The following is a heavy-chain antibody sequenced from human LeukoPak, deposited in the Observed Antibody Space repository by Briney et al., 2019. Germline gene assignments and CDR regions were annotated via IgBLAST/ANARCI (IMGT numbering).Heavy chain of an antibody. J-gene: IGHJ5*02. V-gene: IGHV1-2*02. CDR1: GYTFTGYY. D-gene: IGHD5-18*01. CDR3: AREGLRGYSYP. Sequence: ASVKVSCKASGYTFTGYYMHWVRQAPGQGLEWMGWINPNSGGTNYAQEFQGRVTMTRDTSISTAYMELSRLRSDDTAVYYCAREGLRGYSYPWGQGTLVTVSS. CDR2: INPNSGGT.